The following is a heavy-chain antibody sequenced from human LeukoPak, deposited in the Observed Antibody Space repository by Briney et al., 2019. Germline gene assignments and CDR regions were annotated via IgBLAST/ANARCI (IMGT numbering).Heavy chain of an antibody. CDR1: GGSISSSSYY. D-gene: IGHD3-22*01. J-gene: IGHJ6*03. V-gene: IGHV4-39*07. Sequence: SETLSLTCTVSGGSISSSSYYWGWIRQPPGKGLEWIGSIYYSGSTYYNPSLKSRVTISVDTSKNQFSLKLSSVTAADTAVYYCARLEWGEYYYDSSGYPPRHYYMDVWGKGTTVTISS. CDR3: ARLEWGEYYYDSSGYPPRHYYMDV. CDR2: IYYSGST.